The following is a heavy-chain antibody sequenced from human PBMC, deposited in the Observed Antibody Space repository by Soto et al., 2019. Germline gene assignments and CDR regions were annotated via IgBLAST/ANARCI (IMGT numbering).Heavy chain of an antibody. Sequence: SVTLSLTCTVSGGSLSGYYWSWIRQSPGKGLEWIACIFYSGNTYHNPALQSRVTISVDTSKNQFSLRLSSVTAADTAVYFCARTTFYDIFTAYYSLFDYWGQGTLVTVS. CDR2: IFYSGNT. V-gene: IGHV4-59*08. J-gene: IGHJ4*02. D-gene: IGHD3-9*01. CDR3: ARTTFYDIFTAYYSLFDY. CDR1: GGSLSGYY.